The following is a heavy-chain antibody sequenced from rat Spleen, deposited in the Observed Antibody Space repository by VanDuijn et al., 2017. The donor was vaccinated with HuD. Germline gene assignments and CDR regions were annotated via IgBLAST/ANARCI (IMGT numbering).Heavy chain of an antibody. J-gene: IGHJ1*01. Sequence: EVQLVESGGGLVQPGRSLKLSCAASGFTFSDYNMAWVRQAPKKGLEWVATISYDGSSTYYRDSVKGRFTISRDKAKSTLYLQMDSLRSEDTATYYCARRDAYYDGYYHWYFDFWGPGTMVTVSS. CDR2: ISYDGSST. D-gene: IGHD1-12*03. CDR1: GFTFSDYN. CDR3: ARRDAYYDGYYHWYFDF. V-gene: IGHV5-7*01.